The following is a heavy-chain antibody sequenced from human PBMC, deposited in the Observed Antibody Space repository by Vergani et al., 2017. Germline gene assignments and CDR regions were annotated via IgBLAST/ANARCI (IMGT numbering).Heavy chain of an antibody. Sequence: QVQLQESGPGLVKPSETLSLTCAVSGYSISSGYYWGWIRQPPGKGLEWIGRLCPSGSTNYKPSLKSRVTMSIDTSKNQFSLKLTSVTAADTAVYYCATGAGPCDIWGQGTLVTVSS. CDR1: GYSISSGYY. CDR2: LCPSGST. D-gene: IGHD7-27*01. J-gene: IGHJ3*02. V-gene: IGHV4-38-2*01. CDR3: ATGAGPCDI.